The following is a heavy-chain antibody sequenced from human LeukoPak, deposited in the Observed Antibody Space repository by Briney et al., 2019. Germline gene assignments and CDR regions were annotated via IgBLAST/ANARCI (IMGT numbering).Heavy chain of an antibody. V-gene: IGHV1-18*01. CDR2: ISGCNGKT. CDR3: ARDTGIAVAGTGDFDY. CDR1: GYTFTNYG. J-gene: IGHJ4*02. D-gene: IGHD6-13*01. Sequence: ASVKVSCKASGYTFTNYGISWVRQAPEQGLEWMGWISGCNGKTNYAQKLQGRVTMTTDTSTSTAYMELRSLRSDDTAVYYCARDTGIAVAGTGDFDYWGQGTLVTVSS.